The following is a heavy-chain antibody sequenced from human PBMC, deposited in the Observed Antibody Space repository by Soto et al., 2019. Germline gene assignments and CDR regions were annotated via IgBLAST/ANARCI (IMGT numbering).Heavy chain of an antibody. CDR2: TIPIFGTR. V-gene: IGHV1-69*01. CDR3: ARLRYDFNLSGDQTEYYYYGMDV. J-gene: IGHJ6*02. CDR1: GGTFSSYA. Sequence: QVQLVQSGAEVKKPGSSVKVSCQASGGTFSSYAISWVRQAPGQGLEWMGGTIPIFGTRNYAQKFQGRVTITADESTSIAYMDLCSLRSEDSAVYYCARLRYDFNLSGDQTEYYYYGMDVWGQGTTDTVSS. D-gene: IGHD2-15*01.